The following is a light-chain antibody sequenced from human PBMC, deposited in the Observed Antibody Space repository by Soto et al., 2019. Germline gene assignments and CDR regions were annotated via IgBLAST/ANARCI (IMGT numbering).Light chain of an antibody. J-gene: IGKJ3*01. CDR2: WAS. CDR1: QSVLFSSNNKNY. CDR3: QQYYSTPFT. Sequence: DIVMTQSPDSRAVSLGERATINCKSSQSVLFSSNNKNYLAWYQQKPGQPPKLLIYWASTRQSGVPDRFSGSASGTDFTLTISSLQAEDVALYYCQQYYSTPFTFGPGTKVDIK. V-gene: IGKV4-1*01.